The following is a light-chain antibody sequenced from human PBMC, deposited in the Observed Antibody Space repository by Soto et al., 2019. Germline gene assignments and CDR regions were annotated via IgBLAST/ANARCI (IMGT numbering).Light chain of an antibody. V-gene: IGLV2-8*01. J-gene: IGLJ2*01. CDR2: EVT. CDR1: SSDVGGYNY. CDR3: SSSAGSNNLV. Sequence: QSALTQPPSASGSPGQSVTISCTGTSSDVGGYNYVSWYQQHPGKAPKLMIYEVTKRPSGVPDRFSGSKSGNTASLTVSGRQAEDEGDYYCSSSAGSNNLVFGGGTKLTVL.